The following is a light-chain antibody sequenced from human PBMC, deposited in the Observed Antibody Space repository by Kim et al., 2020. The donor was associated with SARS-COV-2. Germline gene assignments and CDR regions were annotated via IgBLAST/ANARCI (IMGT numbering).Light chain of an antibody. CDR3: SSYASSITWV. CDR2: DVN. Sequence: GQPTTISSTGTPSSVGGYNYVSWYQQHPGKAPKLMIYDVNNRPSGISNRFSGSKSGNTASLTISGLQAEDEADYYCSSYASSITWVFGGGTKVTVL. CDR1: PSSVGGYNY. V-gene: IGLV2-14*03. J-gene: IGLJ3*02.